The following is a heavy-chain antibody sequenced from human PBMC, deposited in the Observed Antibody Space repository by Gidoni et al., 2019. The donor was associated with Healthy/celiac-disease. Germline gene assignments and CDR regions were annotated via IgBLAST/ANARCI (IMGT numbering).Heavy chain of an antibody. V-gene: IGHV3-23*01. Sequence: EVQLLESGGGLVQPGGSLRLSCAASGFTFSSYGMSWVRQAPGKGLEWVSAISGSDDSTNYADSVKGRFTISRDNSKNTLYLQMNSLRVEDTAVYYCAKEGRPLNTDAFDIWGQGTMVTVSS. J-gene: IGHJ3*02. CDR1: GFTFSSYG. CDR2: ISGSDDST. CDR3: AKEGRPLNTDAFDI.